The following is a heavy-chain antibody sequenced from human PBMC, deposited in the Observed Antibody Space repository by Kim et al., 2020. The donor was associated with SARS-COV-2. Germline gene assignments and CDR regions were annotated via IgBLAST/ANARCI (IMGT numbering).Heavy chain of an antibody. Sequence: ASVKVSCKASGYTFTSYAMHWVRQAPGQRLEWMGWINAGNGNTKYSQKFQGRVTITRDTSASTAYMELSSLRSEDTAVYYCARGVTMVRGVIPNGYYFDYGGQGTLVTVSS. D-gene: IGHD3-10*01. J-gene: IGHJ4*02. CDR2: INAGNGNT. CDR1: GYTFTSYA. V-gene: IGHV1-3*01. CDR3: ARGVTMVRGVIPNGYYFDY.